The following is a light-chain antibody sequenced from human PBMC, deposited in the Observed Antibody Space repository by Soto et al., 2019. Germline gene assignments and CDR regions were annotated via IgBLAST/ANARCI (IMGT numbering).Light chain of an antibody. V-gene: IGLV2-14*01. J-gene: IGLJ2*01. CDR2: DVS. CDR3: SSYTSSSTVV. CDR1: SSDVGGYNY. Sequence: QSVLTQPASVSGSPGQSITISCTGTSSDVGGYNYVSGYQQHPGKAPKLMIYDVSNRPSGVSNRFSGSKSGNTASLTISGLQAEDEADYYCSSYTSSSTVVFGGGTKLTV.